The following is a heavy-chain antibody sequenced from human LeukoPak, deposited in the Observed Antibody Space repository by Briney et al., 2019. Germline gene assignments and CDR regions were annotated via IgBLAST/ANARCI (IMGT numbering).Heavy chain of an antibody. CDR3: ARETTIYSYVDY. J-gene: IGHJ4*02. V-gene: IGHV4-59*01. CDR2: IYYSGST. D-gene: IGHD5-18*01. Sequence: KPSETLSLTCTVSGGSISSYYWSRIRQPPGKGLEWIGYIYYSGSTNYNPSLKSRVTISVDTSKNQFSLKLSSVTAADTAVYYCARETTIYSYVDYWGQGTLVTVSS. CDR1: GGSISSYY.